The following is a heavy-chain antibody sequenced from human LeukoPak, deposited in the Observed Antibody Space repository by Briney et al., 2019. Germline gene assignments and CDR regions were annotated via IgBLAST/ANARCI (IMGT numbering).Heavy chain of an antibody. V-gene: IGHV3-33*01. Sequence: GGSLRLSCAASGFTFSSYGMHWVRQAPGKGLEWVAVIWYDGSNKYYADSVKGRFTISRDNSKNTLYLQMNSLRAEDTAVYYCARGTELGIADYWGQGTLVTVSS. CDR3: ARGTELGIADY. J-gene: IGHJ4*02. CDR2: IWYDGSNK. CDR1: GFTFSSYG. D-gene: IGHD7-27*01.